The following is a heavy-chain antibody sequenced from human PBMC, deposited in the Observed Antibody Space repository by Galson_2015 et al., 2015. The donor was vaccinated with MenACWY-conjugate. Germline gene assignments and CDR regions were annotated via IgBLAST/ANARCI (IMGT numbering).Heavy chain of an antibody. V-gene: IGHV4-59*01. CDR2: IYQTGIA. J-gene: IGHJ4*02. CDR1: GGSIRNNY. CDR3: AGGSGWLTEY. Sequence: ETLSLTCTVSGGSIRNNYWNWIRQPPGKELEWIGEIYQTGIANYNPSLKSRVTMSVDTSKNQFSLKLTSVTAADTAVYYCAGGSGWLTEYWGQGTLVTVST. D-gene: IGHD5-24*01.